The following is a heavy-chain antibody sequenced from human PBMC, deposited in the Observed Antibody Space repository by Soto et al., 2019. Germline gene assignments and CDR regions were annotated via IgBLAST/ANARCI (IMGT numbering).Heavy chain of an antibody. V-gene: IGHV4-59*01. D-gene: IGHD3-10*01. CDR2: IYYSGST. Sequence: SETLSLSCTVSGGSISSNYWRWIRQPPGKGLEWIGYIYYSGSTNYNPSLKSRVTISVDTSKNQFSLKLSSVTAADTAVYYCARGNLWFGESIWFDPWGQGTLVTVS. CDR3: ARGNLWFGESIWFDP. CDR1: GGSISSNY. J-gene: IGHJ5*02.